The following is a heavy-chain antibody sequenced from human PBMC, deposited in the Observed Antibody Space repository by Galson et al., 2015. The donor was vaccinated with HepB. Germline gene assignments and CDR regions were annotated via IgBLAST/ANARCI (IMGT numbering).Heavy chain of an antibody. J-gene: IGHJ6*02. CDR2: INQDGSSK. D-gene: IGHD3-10*01. CDR3: ARRISLVRGIITKPDYYYGMDV. Sequence: SLRLSCAASGFTFSSYWMNWVRQAPGKGLEWVAHINQDGSSKYYVDSVKGRFTISRDNAKDGVYLQLDSLRAEDTAVYYCARRISLVRGIITKPDYYYGMDVRGQGTTVTVAS. CDR1: GFTFSSYW. V-gene: IGHV3-7*03.